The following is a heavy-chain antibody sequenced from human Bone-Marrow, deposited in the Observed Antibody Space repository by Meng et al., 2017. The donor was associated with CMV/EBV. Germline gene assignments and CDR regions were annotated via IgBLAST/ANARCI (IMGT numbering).Heavy chain of an antibody. Sequence: GESLKISCAASGFTVSGTYMSWVRQVPGKGLEWVSVIYDSDKRFYADSVKGRFTISRDNSKNTLYLQMSSLRAEDTAIYYCARDSSWYESVDWGQGTMVTVSS. J-gene: IGHJ4*02. CDR3: ARDSSWYESVD. CDR1: GFTVSGTY. V-gene: IGHV3-53*01. CDR2: IYDSDKR. D-gene: IGHD6-13*01.